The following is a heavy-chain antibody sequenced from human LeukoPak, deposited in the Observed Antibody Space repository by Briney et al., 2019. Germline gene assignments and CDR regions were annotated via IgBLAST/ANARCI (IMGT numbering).Heavy chain of an antibody. V-gene: IGHV4-59*08. Sequence: GSLRLSCAASGFTISSYWMSWVRQSPGKGLAWAGYISYSGSTNYNPSLKSRVTISVDTSQNQFSLKLSSVTASDTAMYYCARHLYESRGQASFDYWGQGTLVTVSS. D-gene: IGHD3-22*01. J-gene: IGHJ4*02. CDR1: GFTISSYW. CDR2: ISYSGST. CDR3: ARHLYESRGQASFDY.